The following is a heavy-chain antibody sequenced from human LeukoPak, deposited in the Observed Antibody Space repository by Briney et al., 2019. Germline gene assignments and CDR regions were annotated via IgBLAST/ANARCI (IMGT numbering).Heavy chain of an antibody. D-gene: IGHD1/OR15-1a*01. CDR2: VYHSGTT. Sequence: SETLSLTCTVSNYSISSGYYWGWNRQPPGKGLEWLGDVYHSGTTNYNPSLKSRVAISVDTSKNQFSLRLSSVTAADTAVYYCARGTGFDPWGQGTLVTVSS. CDR1: NYSISSGYY. CDR3: ARGTGFDP. J-gene: IGHJ5*02. V-gene: IGHV4-38-2*02.